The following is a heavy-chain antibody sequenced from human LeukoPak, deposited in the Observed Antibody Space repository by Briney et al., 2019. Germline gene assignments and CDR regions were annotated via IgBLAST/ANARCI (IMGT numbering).Heavy chain of an antibody. V-gene: IGHV2-70*04. J-gene: IGHJ5*02. Sequence: SGPALVKPTQTLTLTCTFSGFSLSTSGMRVSWIRQPPGKALEWLARIDWDDDKFHSTSLKTRLTISKDTSKNQVVLTMTNMDPVDTATYYCARMREESDPWGQGTLVTVSS. CDR1: GFSLSTSGMR. CDR2: IDWDDDK. CDR3: ARMREESDP.